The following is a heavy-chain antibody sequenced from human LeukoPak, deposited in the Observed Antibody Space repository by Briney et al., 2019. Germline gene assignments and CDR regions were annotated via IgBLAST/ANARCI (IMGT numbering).Heavy chain of an antibody. Sequence: ASVKVSCKASGYTFTAYYMHWVRQAPGQGLEWMGRINPNSGGTNYAQKFQGRVTMTRDTSISTAYMELSRLRSDDTAVYYCARDSSGYQLDYWGQGTLVTVSS. J-gene: IGHJ4*02. D-gene: IGHD3-22*01. CDR1: GYTFTAYY. V-gene: IGHV1-2*06. CDR3: ARDSSGYQLDY. CDR2: INPNSGGT.